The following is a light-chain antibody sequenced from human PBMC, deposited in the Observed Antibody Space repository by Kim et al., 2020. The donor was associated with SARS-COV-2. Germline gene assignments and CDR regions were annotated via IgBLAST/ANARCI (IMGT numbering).Light chain of an antibody. CDR1: QSIATY. CDR3: QQSYTTPRT. V-gene: IGKV1-39*01. J-gene: IGKJ1*01. Sequence: DIQMTQSPSSLSASVGDRVTITCRASQSIATYLNWYQHKPGKAPNLLIYAASSLQSGVPSRFSDSGSGTDFTLTISSLQPEDFATYYCQQSYTTPRTFGQGTKVDIK. CDR2: AAS.